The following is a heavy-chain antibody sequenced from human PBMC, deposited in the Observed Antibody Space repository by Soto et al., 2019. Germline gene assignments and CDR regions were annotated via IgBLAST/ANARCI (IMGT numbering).Heavy chain of an antibody. CDR1: GGSISSNNYY. Sequence: SETLSLTCAVSGGSISSNNYYSGWIRQPPGKGLEWIGTFYYNGNTYYNPSLKSRVTISVDKSKNHFSLKLRSVTAADTAIYYCARRSIAAADSLDYWGQGTLVPVSS. D-gene: IGHD6-13*01. V-gene: IGHV4-39*02. CDR2: FYYNGNT. CDR3: ARRSIAAADSLDY. J-gene: IGHJ4*02.